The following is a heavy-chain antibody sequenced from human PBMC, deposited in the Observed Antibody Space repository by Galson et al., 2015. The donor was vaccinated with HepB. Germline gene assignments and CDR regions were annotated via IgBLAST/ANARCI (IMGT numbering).Heavy chain of an antibody. D-gene: IGHD3-9*01. V-gene: IGHV5-10-1*01. Sequence: QSGAEVTKPGESLRISCKGSGSSFPSYWITWVRQMPGKGLEWMGRIDPSDSYTNYSPSFQGHVTISADKSISTAYLQWSSLKASDTAMYYCAGYDRGMVSSYGMDVWGQGTTVTVSS. CDR2: IDPSDSYT. J-gene: IGHJ6*02. CDR1: GSSFPSYW. CDR3: AGYDRGMVSSYGMDV.